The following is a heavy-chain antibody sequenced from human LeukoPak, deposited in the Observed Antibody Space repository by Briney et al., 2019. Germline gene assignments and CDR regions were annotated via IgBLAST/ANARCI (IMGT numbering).Heavy chain of an antibody. Sequence: GGSLRLSCAASGFTFSSYAMSWVRQARGKGLEWVSAVSGSAGTTYYADSVKGRFTISRDNSKNTLYLQMNSLRAEDTALCYCARTPLVRYFDSWGQGTLVTVSS. CDR2: VSGSAGTT. D-gene: IGHD2-2*01. CDR1: GFTFSSYA. V-gene: IGHV3-23*01. J-gene: IGHJ4*02. CDR3: ARTPLVRYFDS.